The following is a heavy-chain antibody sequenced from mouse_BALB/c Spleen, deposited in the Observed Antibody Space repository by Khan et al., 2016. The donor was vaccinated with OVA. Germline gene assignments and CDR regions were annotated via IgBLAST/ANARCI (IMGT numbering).Heavy chain of an antibody. CDR3: ARDGSSPWLAS. V-gene: IGHV14-1*02. CDR2: IDPENGNT. J-gene: IGHJ3*01. CDR1: GFNIKDYY. D-gene: IGHD2-3*01. Sequence: EVQLLESGAELVRPGALVNLSCKASGFNIKDYYMQWVKQRPEQGLEWIGWIDPENGNTIYDANFQGKVSITSDTSSNTAYLRLSGLTSEDTAVYYCARDGSSPWLASWGQGTLVTVSA.